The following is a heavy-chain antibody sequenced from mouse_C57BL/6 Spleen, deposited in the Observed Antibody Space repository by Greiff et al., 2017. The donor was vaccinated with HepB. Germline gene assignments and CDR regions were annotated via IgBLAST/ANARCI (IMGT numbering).Heavy chain of an antibody. CDR3: AREITTVVGGYAMDY. J-gene: IGHJ4*01. CDR1: GYTFTSYW. Sequence: QVQLKESGAELVRPGSSVKLSCKASGYTFTSYWMDWVKQRPGQGLEWIGNIYPSDSETHYNQKFKDKATLTVDKSSSTAYMQLSSLTSEDSAVYYCAREITTVVGGYAMDYWGQGTSVTVSS. CDR2: IYPSDSET. D-gene: IGHD1-1*01. V-gene: IGHV1-61*01.